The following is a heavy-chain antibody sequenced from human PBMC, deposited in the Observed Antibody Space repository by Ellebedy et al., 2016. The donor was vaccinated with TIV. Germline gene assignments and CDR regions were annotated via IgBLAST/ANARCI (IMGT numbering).Heavy chain of an antibody. Sequence: GESLKISXAASGFTFSSYGMHWVRQAPGKGLEWVAVISYDGSNKYYADSVKGRFTISRDNSKNTLYLQMNSLRASDTAMYYCARNHRITSVAFDIWGQGTMVTVSS. V-gene: IGHV3-30*03. CDR1: GFTFSSYG. J-gene: IGHJ3*02. CDR2: ISYDGSNK. D-gene: IGHD1-14*01. CDR3: ARNHRITSVAFDI.